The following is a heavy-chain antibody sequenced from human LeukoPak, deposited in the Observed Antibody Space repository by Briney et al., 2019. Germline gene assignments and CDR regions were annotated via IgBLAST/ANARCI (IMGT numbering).Heavy chain of an antibody. CDR3: ARARVYCSGGSCYWGPVYFDY. D-gene: IGHD2-15*01. J-gene: IGHJ4*02. CDR1: GYSISSGYY. CDR2: NYHSGST. V-gene: IGHV4-38-2*02. Sequence: SETLSLTCTVSGYSISSGYYWGWIRQPPGKGLEWIGSNYHSGSTYYNPSLKSRVTISVDTSKNQFSLKLSSVTAADTAVYYCARARVYCSGGSCYWGPVYFDYWGQGTLVTVSS.